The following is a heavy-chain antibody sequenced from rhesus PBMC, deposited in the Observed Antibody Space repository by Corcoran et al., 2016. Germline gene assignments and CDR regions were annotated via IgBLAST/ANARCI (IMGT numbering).Heavy chain of an antibody. J-gene: IGHJ4*01. CDR3: ARTKTGYSGSFHFDY. Sequence: QLQLQESGPGLVKPSETLSVTCAVSGGSIRSSYWSWIRQAPGKGLELLGYIYGSGSSTNYTPSLKSRVTLSVDTSKNQLSLKLSSVTAADTAVYYCARTKTGYSGSFHFDYWGQGVLVTVSS. V-gene: IGHV4-169*01. CDR2: IYGSGSST. D-gene: IGHD6-25*01. CDR1: GGSIRSSY.